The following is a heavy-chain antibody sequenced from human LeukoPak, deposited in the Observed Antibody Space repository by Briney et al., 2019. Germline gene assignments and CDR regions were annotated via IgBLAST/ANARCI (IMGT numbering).Heavy chain of an antibody. V-gene: IGHV3-23*01. D-gene: IGHD3-10*01. CDR2: LRGSDGST. Sequence: GGSLRLSCAASGFTFSDYAMNWVRQAPGKGLEWVSTLRGSDGSTFYTDSVKGRFTISRDNSKNTLYLQMNSLRGEDTAIYYCAKGFRTTMVRGVIITPYYFDYWGQGTLVTVSS. CDR3: AKGFRTTMVRGVIITPYYFDY. J-gene: IGHJ4*02. CDR1: GFTFSDYA.